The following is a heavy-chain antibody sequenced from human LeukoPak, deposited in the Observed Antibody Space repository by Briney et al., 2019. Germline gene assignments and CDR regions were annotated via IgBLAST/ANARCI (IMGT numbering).Heavy chain of an antibody. J-gene: IGHJ4*02. CDR2: IIPIFGTA. CDR1: GGTFSSYA. V-gene: IGHV1-69*13. Sequence: PVASVKVSCKASGGTFSSYAISWVRQAPGQGLEWMGGIIPIFGTANYAQKFQGRVTITADESTSTAYMELSSLRSEDTAVYYCARGSDYGDYIFDYWGQGTLVTVSS. CDR3: ARGSDYGDYIFDY. D-gene: IGHD4-17*01.